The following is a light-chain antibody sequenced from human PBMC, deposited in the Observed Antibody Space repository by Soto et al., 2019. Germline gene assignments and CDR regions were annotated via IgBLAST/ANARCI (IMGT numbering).Light chain of an antibody. CDR1: SSDVGGYNY. V-gene: IGLV2-14*01. CDR2: AVS. Sequence: QSALTQPASVSGSPGQSITISCTGTSSDVGGYNYVSWYQQHPSKAPKLMIYAVSIRPSGVSNRFSGSKSGNTASLTISGLQAEDEADYYCSSYTSSSTYVFGTGTKVTVL. J-gene: IGLJ1*01. CDR3: SSYTSSSTYV.